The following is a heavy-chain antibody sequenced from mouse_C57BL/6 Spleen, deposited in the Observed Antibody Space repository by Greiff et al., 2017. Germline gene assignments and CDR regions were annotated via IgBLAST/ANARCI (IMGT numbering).Heavy chain of an antibody. D-gene: IGHD2-2*01. CDR1: GFTFSSYT. CDR3: ARRGGYDVEAMDY. J-gene: IGHJ4*01. Sequence: EVKVVESGGGLVKPGGSLKLSCAASGFTFSSYTMSWVRQTPEKRLEWVATISGGGGNTYYPDSVKGRFTISRDNAKNTLYLQMSSLRSEDTALYYCARRGGYDVEAMDYWGQGTSVTVSS. CDR2: ISGGGGNT. V-gene: IGHV5-9*01.